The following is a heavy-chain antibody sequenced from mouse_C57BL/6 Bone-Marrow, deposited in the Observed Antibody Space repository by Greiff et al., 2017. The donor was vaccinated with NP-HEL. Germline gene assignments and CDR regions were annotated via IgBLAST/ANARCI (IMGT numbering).Heavy chain of an antibody. D-gene: IGHD1-1*01. Sequence: VQLQQSGAELARPGASVKLSCKASGYTFTSYGMSWVKQRTGQGLEWIGEIYPRSGNTYYNEKFKGKATLTADKSSSTAYMELRSLKSEDSGVYVCARRGLTPWCGQGTLVTVSA. CDR3: ARRGLTPW. CDR1: GYTFTSYG. CDR2: IYPRSGNT. V-gene: IGHV1-81*01. J-gene: IGHJ3*02.